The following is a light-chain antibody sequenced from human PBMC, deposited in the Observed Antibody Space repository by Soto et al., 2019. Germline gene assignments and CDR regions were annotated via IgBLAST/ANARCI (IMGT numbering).Light chain of an antibody. CDR3: QQFGSSPWT. J-gene: IGKJ1*01. CDR2: GPS. V-gene: IGKV3-20*01. CDR1: QSVDSRS. Sequence: EIVLTQSPGTLSLSPGEIATLSCRASQSVDSRSLAWYQQKPGQAPRLLVFGPSGRPAGIPDRFSGSVSGIDYTLTINRLEPEDFAVYYCQQFGSSPWTFGQGTKVEIK.